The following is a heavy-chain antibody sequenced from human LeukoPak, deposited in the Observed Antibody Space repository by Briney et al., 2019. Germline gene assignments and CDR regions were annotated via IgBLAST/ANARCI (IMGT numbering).Heavy chain of an antibody. CDR2: ISSSSSYI. V-gene: IGHV3-21*01. D-gene: IGHD3-9*01. J-gene: IGHJ6*02. Sequence: GGSLRLSCAASGFTFSSYSMNWVRQAPGKGLEWVSSISSSSSYIYYADSVKGRFTISRDNAKNSLYLQMNSLRAEDTAVYYCALGYYDILTGFDSYYYYGMDVWGQGTTVPVSS. CDR3: ALGYYDILTGFDSYYYYGMDV. CDR1: GFTFSSYS.